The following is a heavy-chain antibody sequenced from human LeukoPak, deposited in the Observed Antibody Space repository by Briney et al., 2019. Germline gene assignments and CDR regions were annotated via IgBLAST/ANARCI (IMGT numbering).Heavy chain of an antibody. CDR3: ARDPTYCSSTSCSRSAAFDI. Sequence: GGSLRLSCAASGFTFSSYSMNWVRQAPGKGLEWVSYISSSSSTIYYADSVKGRFTISRDNAKNSLYLQMNSLRAEDTAVYYCARDPTYCSSTSCSRSAAFDIWGQGTMVTVSS. V-gene: IGHV3-48*01. CDR1: GFTFSSYS. J-gene: IGHJ3*02. D-gene: IGHD2-2*01. CDR2: ISSSSSTI.